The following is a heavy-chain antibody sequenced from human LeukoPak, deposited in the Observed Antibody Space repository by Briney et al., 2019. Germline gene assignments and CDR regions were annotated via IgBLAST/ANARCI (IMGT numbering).Heavy chain of an antibody. CDR1: GGIFNDYS. V-gene: IGHV1-69*04. D-gene: IGHD2-15*01. J-gene: IGHJ4*02. CDR2: TIPILNVP. Sequence: GASVKVSCKASGGIFNDYSISWVRQAPGQGLEWMGRTIPILNVPNYAQKFEGRVTITADKSTNTAYMELSSLKSEDTAVYFCARDRPRARYFDYWGQGTLVTVSS. CDR3: ARDRPRARYFDY.